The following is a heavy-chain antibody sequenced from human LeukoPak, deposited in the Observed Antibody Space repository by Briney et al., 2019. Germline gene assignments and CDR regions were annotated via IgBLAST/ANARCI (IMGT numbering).Heavy chain of an antibody. CDR3: AKDLYGEDFDY. CDR2: VKHDGSEK. Sequence: GGSLRLSCAASGLTFSTYWMSWVRQAPGQGLEWVANVKHDGSEKYYVDSVKGRFTISRDNAKNSLYLQMNSLRAEDTAVYYCAKDLYGEDFDYWGQGTLVTVSS. V-gene: IGHV3-7*01. J-gene: IGHJ4*02. CDR1: GLTFSTYW. D-gene: IGHD4-17*01.